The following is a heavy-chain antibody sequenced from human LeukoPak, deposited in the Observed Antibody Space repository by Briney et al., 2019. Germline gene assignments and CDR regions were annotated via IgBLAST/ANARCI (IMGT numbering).Heavy chain of an antibody. CDR3: ARGRTSFDY. CDR2: MSHRGST. Sequence: SETLSLTFPVSGGYISSYYWSWIRQPPGKGLEWIGYMSHRGSTNYSPSLKSRVTISLDTSKNQFSLKLTSVTAAATAVYYCARGRTSFDYCGQGTLVTVSS. V-gene: IGHV4-59*01. D-gene: IGHD4/OR15-4a*01. CDR1: GGYISSYY. J-gene: IGHJ4*02.